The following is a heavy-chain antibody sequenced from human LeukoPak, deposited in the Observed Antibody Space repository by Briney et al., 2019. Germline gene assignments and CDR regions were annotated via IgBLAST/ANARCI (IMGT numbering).Heavy chain of an antibody. V-gene: IGHV4-61*02. CDR3: ARGDSSGSNWFDP. D-gene: IGHD3-22*01. J-gene: IGHJ5*02. CDR2: IYTSGNT. CDR1: GGSISSGSYY. Sequence: PSETLSLTCTVSGGSISSGSYYWSWIRQPAGKGLEWIGRIYTSGNTNYNPSLKSRVTISVDTSKNQFSLKLSSVTAADTAVYYCARGDSSGSNWFDPWGQGTLVTVSS.